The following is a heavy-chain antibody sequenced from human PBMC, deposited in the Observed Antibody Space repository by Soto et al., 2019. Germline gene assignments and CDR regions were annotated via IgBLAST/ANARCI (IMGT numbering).Heavy chain of an antibody. CDR1: GFTFSSYS. J-gene: IGHJ3*01. Sequence: GGSLRLSCAASGFTFSSYSMNWVRQAPGKGLDWVAVIWYDGSNKYYAESVKGRFTISRDNSKNTLYVQMNSLIVEDTAVYYCARAQYTGSYFDACDVWGQGTMVTVSS. CDR2: IWYDGSNK. CDR3: ARAQYTGSYFDACDV. V-gene: IGHV3-33*08. D-gene: IGHD1-26*01.